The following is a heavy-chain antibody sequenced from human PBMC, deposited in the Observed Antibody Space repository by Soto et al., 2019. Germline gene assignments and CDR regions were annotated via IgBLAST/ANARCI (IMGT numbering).Heavy chain of an antibody. CDR1: GYTFTSYG. D-gene: IGHD6-13*01. Sequence: ASVKVSCKASGYTFTSYGISWVRQAPGQGLEWMGWISAYNGNTNYAQKLQGRVTMTTDTSTNTAYMELRSLRSDDTAVYYCARDRYSSSYSLYYYYGMDVWGQGTTVTVSS. J-gene: IGHJ6*02. V-gene: IGHV1-18*01. CDR2: ISAYNGNT. CDR3: ARDRYSSSYSLYYYYGMDV.